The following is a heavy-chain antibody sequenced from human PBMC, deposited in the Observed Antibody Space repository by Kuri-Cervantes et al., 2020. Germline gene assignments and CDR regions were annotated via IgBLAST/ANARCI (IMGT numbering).Heavy chain of an antibody. J-gene: IGHJ6*02. CDR2: IYTSGST. D-gene: IGHD1-26*01. Sequence: GSLRLSCTVFGGSISSYYWSWIRQPAGKGLEWIGRIYTSGSTNYNPSLKSRVTMSVDTSKNQFSLKLSSVTAADTAVYYCARSIWSYNGMDVWGQGTTVTVSS. CDR3: ARSIWSYNGMDV. V-gene: IGHV4-4*07. CDR1: GGSISSYY.